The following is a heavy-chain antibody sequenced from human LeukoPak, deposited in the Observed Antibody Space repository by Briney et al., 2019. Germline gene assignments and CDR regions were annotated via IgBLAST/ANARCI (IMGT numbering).Heavy chain of an antibody. CDR3: ASLMGSGSWYSWFDP. Sequence: SETLSLTCAVSGGSISSSNWWSWVRQPPGKGLEWIGEIYHSGSTNYNPSLKSRVTISVDKSKNQFSLKLSSVTAADTAVYYCASLMGSGSWYSWFDPWGQGTLVTVSS. V-gene: IGHV4-4*02. D-gene: IGHD6-13*01. CDR1: GGSISSSNW. CDR2: IYHSGST. J-gene: IGHJ5*02.